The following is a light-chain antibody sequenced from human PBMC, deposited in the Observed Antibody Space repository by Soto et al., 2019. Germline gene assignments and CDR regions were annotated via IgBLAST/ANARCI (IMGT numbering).Light chain of an antibody. CDR2: GAS. V-gene: IGKV3-15*01. CDR1: ESIFSK. J-gene: IGKJ4*01. CDR3: QQYNKWPPT. Sequence: EVVMTQFPATLSVSPGERATLSCRASESIFSKLAWNQQKVGQTPRLVIFGASTRATGIPDRFSGSESGTDFTLTISSLQSEDFGIYYCQQYNKWPPTFGGGTKVEI.